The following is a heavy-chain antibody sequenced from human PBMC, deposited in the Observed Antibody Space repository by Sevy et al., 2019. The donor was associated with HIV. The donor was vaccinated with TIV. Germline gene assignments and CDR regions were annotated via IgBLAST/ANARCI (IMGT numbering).Heavy chain of an antibody. CDR1: GFPFSSYE. CDR2: ISSSGTNK. Sequence: GGSLRLSCAASGFPFSSYEMNWVRQAPGKGLEWVSYISSSGTNKYYSDSVRGRFTISRDNAKNSVYLQMNSLRAEDTALYYCARDLPRSATTVAHFDYWGQGTLVTVSS. V-gene: IGHV3-48*03. CDR3: ARDLPRSATTVAHFDY. D-gene: IGHD4-17*01. J-gene: IGHJ4*02.